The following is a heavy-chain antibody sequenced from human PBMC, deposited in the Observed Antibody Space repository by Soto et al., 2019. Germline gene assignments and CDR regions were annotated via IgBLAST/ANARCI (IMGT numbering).Heavy chain of an antibody. CDR3: ARDLGKYCSGGSCYSGYFDY. V-gene: IGHV1-2*02. Sequence: QVQLVQSGAEVKKPGASVKVSCKASGYTFTGYYMHWVRQAPGQGLEWMGWINPNSGGTNYAQKFQGRVTMTRDTSISTAYMELSRLRSDDTAVYYCARDLGKYCSGGSCYSGYFDYWGQGTLVTVSS. CDR2: INPNSGGT. CDR1: GYTFTGYY. D-gene: IGHD2-15*01. J-gene: IGHJ4*02.